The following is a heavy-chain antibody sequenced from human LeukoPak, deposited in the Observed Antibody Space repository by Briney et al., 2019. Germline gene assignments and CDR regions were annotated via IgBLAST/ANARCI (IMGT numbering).Heavy chain of an antibody. Sequence: ASVKVSCKASGYTFTSSSINWVRQAPGQGLEWMGWINANTGNPTFVQGFTGRFVFSLDTSVSTAYLQISSLKAEDTAVYYCAKDTWDYWGQGTLVTVSS. CDR3: AKDTWDY. CDR2: INANTGNP. CDR1: GYTFTSSS. J-gene: IGHJ4*02. V-gene: IGHV7-4-1*01.